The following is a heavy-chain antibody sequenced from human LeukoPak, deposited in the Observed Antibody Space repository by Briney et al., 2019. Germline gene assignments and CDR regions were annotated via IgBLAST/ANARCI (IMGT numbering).Heavy chain of an antibody. V-gene: IGHV1-3*01. CDR3: ARGFWNRGTWGPYYFDY. J-gene: IGHJ4*02. D-gene: IGHD3-3*01. CDR1: GYTFTNHA. Sequence: ASVKVSCKASGYTFTNHAMQWVRQAPGQRLEWMGWINAGNGDTKYTQNFQGRFTITRDTSAGTVYMDLSSLRYEDTAVYYCARGFWNRGTWGPYYFDYWGQGTLVTVSS. CDR2: INAGNGDT.